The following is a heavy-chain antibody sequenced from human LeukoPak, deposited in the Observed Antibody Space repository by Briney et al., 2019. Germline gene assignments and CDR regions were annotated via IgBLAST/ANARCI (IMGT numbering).Heavy chain of an antibody. D-gene: IGHD3-22*01. CDR3: ARAFTSTGYYYVEY. V-gene: IGHV3-33*01. CDR2: IWYDGNNK. J-gene: IGHJ4*02. Sequence: PGRSLRLSCAASGFTFSSFGMHWVRQAPGKALEWVAVIWYDGNNKYYADSVKGRFTISRDNSKNTLYLQMNSLRAEDTAVYYCARAFTSTGYYYVEYWGQGTLVTVSS. CDR1: GFTFSSFG.